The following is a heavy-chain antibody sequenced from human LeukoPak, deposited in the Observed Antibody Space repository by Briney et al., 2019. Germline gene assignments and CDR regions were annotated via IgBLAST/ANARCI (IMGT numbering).Heavy chain of an antibody. V-gene: IGHV3-23*01. CDR1: GFTFSSYT. D-gene: IGHD6-13*01. CDR2: ISGSGDST. J-gene: IGHJ6*04. Sequence: PGGSLRLSCAASGFTFSSYTMIWVRQAPGKGLEWVSAISGSGDSTSYADSVKGRFTISRDTFKNTLYLQMNSLRAEDTAVYYCAKGHSSTWYGTDVWGEGTTVTVSS. CDR3: AKGHSSTWYGTDV.